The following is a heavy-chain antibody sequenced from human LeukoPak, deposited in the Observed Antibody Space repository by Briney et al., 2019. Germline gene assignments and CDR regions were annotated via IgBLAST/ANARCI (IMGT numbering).Heavy chain of an antibody. D-gene: IGHD2-2*01. CDR2: IYHSGST. J-gene: IGHJ6*03. CDR1: GYSISSGYY. V-gene: IGHV4-38-2*02. CDR3: ARGFVPAGMARYHYMDV. Sequence: PPETLSLTCTVSGYSISSGYYWGWIRQPPGKGLEWIGSIYHSGSTYYNPSLKSRVTISVDTSKNQFSLKLSSVTAADTAVYYCARGFVPAGMARYHYMDVWGKGTTVTVSS.